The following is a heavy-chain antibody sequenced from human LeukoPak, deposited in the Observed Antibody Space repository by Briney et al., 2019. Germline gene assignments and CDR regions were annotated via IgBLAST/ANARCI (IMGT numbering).Heavy chain of an antibody. CDR1: GLTFDDYA. J-gene: IGHJ6*02. CDR3: AKDRYSSSWSHYYYYGMDV. D-gene: IGHD6-13*01. V-gene: IGHV3-9*01. Sequence: GRSLRLSCAASGLTFDDYAMHWVRQAPGKGLEWVSGISWNSGSIGYADSVKGRFTISRDNAKNSLYLQMNSLRAEDTALYYCAKDRYSSSWSHYYYYGMDVWGQGTTVTVSS. CDR2: ISWNSGSI.